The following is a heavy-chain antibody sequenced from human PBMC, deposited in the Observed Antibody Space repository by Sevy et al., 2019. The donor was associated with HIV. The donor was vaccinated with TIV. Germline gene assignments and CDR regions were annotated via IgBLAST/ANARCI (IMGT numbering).Heavy chain of an antibody. D-gene: IGHD3-16*01. CDR1: GFSFSRYA. V-gene: IGHV3-30*04. J-gene: IGHJ4*02. Sequence: GGSLRLSCAASGFSFSRYAMHWIRQAPGKGLESVAVISYDKVNTYHSDSVKGRLTTSRDNSKNTLYLQMNSLRPEDTAVYYCARDGGGDYFDYWGQGTLVTVSS. CDR2: ISYDKVNT. CDR3: ARDGGGDYFDY.